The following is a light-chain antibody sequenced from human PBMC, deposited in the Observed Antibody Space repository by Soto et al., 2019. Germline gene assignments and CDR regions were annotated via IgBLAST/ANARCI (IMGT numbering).Light chain of an antibody. J-gene: IGKJ4*01. CDR3: QQYNNSPFT. CDR2: GAS. CDR1: QSVSSN. V-gene: IGKV3-15*01. Sequence: EIVMTQSPATLSMSPGERATISCRASQSVSSNLACYQQKPGQAPRLLIYGASTRATGIPARFSGSGSGTEFTLTISSLQSEDFAVYYCQQYNNSPFTFGGGTKVEIK.